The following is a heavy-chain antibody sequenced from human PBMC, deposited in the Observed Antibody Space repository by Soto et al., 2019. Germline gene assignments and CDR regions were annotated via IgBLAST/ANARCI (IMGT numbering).Heavy chain of an antibody. Sequence: HGESLKISCKGSGYSFTSYWIGWVRQMPGKGLEWMGIIYPGDSDTRYSPSFQGQVTISADKSISTAYLQWSSLKASDTAMYYCARKGRGYPNYYYYCGMDVWGQGTTVTVSS. V-gene: IGHV5-51*01. CDR2: IYPGDSDT. CDR3: ARKGRGYPNYYYYCGMDV. D-gene: IGHD3-22*01. J-gene: IGHJ6*02. CDR1: GYSFTSYW.